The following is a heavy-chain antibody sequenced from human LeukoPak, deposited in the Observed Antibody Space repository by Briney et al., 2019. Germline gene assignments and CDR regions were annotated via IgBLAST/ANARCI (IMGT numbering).Heavy chain of an antibody. CDR1: GFTFSSYW. J-gene: IGHJ4*02. D-gene: IGHD6-19*01. Sequence: PGGSLRLSCAGSGFTFSSYWMHWVRQAPGKGLVWISRINSDGSTTTYADSVKGRFTISRDNAKNTLYLQMNSLRAEDTAVYYCARGYSSGLYYFDYWGQGTLVTVSS. CDR3: ARGYSSGLYYFDY. CDR2: INSDGSTT. V-gene: IGHV3-74*01.